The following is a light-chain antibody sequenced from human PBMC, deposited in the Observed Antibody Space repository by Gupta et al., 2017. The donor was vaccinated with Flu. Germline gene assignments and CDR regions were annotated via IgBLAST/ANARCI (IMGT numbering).Light chain of an antibody. Sequence: TSSDVGGDNYVSWYQQHPGKAPKLMIYDVSKRPSGVPDRFSGSKSGNTASLTISGLQAEDEADYYCCSYAGSYTWVFGGGTKLTVL. CDR1: SSDVGGDNY. J-gene: IGLJ3*02. CDR3: CSYAGSYTWV. CDR2: DVS. V-gene: IGLV2-11*01.